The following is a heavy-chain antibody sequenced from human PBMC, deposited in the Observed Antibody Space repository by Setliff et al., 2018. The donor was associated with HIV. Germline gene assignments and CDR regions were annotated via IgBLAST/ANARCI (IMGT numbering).Heavy chain of an antibody. J-gene: IGHJ5*02. CDR3: AIGDEYPGVFQS. CDR1: SASISNYH. Sequence: SETLSLTCAVSSASISNYHWSWIRQTPGKGLEWIGSIYTSGTTNYNPSLEGRITTSVDLSKNPFSLNLHSVTAADTAVYYCAIGDEYPGVFQSWGQGKVVTVSS. D-gene: IGHD2-2*01. V-gene: IGHV4-4*09. CDR2: IYTSGTT.